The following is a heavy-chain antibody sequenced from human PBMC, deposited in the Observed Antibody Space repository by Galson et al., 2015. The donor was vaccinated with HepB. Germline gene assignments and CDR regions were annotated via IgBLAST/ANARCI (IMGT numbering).Heavy chain of an antibody. Sequence: QSGAEVKKPGESLRISCKASGGTFSSYAISWVRQAPGQGLEWMGGIIPIFGTANYAQKFQGRVTITADESTSTAYMELSSLRSEDTAVYYCARDKHPREYILDYWGQGTLVTVSS. J-gene: IGHJ4*02. CDR1: GGTFSSYA. D-gene: IGHD6-6*01. CDR3: ARDKHPREYILDY. V-gene: IGHV1-69*01. CDR2: IIPIFGTA.